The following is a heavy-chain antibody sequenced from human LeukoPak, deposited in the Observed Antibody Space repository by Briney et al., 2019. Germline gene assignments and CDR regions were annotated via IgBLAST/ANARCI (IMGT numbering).Heavy chain of an antibody. J-gene: IGHJ4*02. CDR2: IKQDGSEK. CDR3: ARDREPGIAVAGTGY. CDR1: GFTFSSYW. V-gene: IGHV3-7*01. Sequence: PGGSLRLSCAASGFTFSSYWMSWVRQAPGKGLEWVANIKQDGSEKYYVDSVKGRFTISRDNAKNSLYLQMNSLRAEDTAVYYCARDREPGIAVAGTGYWGQGTLVTVSS. D-gene: IGHD6-19*01.